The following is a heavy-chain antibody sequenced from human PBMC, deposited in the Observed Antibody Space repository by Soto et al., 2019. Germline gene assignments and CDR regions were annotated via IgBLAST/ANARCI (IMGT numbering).Heavy chain of an antibody. J-gene: IGHJ4*02. CDR2: IYKSTTT. CDR3: ARAAVKLGATLFDS. V-gene: IGHV4-39*07. CDR1: GDSISTVDYF. D-gene: IGHD1-26*01. Sequence: PSETLSLTCSVSGDSISTVDYFWAWIRQPPGQALEYIGYIYKSTTTNYNPTLKSRVTISRDASKNQFSLRLSSMTAADSAVYFCARAAVKLGATLFDSWGQGTLVTVSS.